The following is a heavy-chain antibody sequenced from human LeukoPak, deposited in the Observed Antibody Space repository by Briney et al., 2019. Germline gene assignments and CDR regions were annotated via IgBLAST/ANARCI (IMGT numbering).Heavy chain of an antibody. V-gene: IGHV3-48*03. CDR2: ISRSGSIV. CDR1: GFTFSSYE. D-gene: IGHD3-10*01. CDR3: ARDLRDAYGEFDY. Sequence: GGSLRLSCAASGFTFSSYEMNWVRQAPGKGLEWVSYISRSGSIVYYADSVKGRFIISRDNAKNSLYLQMNSLRAEDTAVYYCARDLRDAYGEFDYWGQETLVTVSS. J-gene: IGHJ4*02.